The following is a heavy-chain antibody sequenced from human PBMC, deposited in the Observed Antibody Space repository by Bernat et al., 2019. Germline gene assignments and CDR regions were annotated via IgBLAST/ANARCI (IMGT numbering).Heavy chain of an antibody. CDR1: GFTFSSYA. V-gene: IGHV3-30-3*01. Sequence: QVHLVESGGGVVQPGRSLRLSCAASGFTFSSYAMHWVRQAPGKGLEWVAVISYDGSNKYYADSVKGRFTISRDNSKNTLYLQMNSLRAEDTAVYYCARDFCSGGSCYFDYWGQGTLVTVSS. CDR2: ISYDGSNK. D-gene: IGHD2-15*01. J-gene: IGHJ4*02. CDR3: ARDFCSGGSCYFDY.